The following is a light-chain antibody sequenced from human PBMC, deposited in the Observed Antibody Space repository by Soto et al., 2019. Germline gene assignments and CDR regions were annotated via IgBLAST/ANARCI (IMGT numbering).Light chain of an antibody. CDR3: QQRSNWPS. J-gene: IGKJ5*01. CDR2: DAS. CDR1: QSVSSY. V-gene: IGKV3-11*01. Sequence: EIVLTQSPATLSLSPGERATLSCRASQSVSSYLAWYQQKPGQAPRLLIYDASNRATGIPARFSGSGSGTDFTFTISSLEPEDFAVYYCQQRSNWPSFGQGTRLE.